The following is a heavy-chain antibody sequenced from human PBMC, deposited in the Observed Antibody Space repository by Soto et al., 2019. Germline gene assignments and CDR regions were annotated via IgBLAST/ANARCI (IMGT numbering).Heavy chain of an antibody. CDR2: VYYSGST. CDR1: GGSISSSSYY. CDR3: GKLLYDSRGYYYFAY. J-gene: IGHJ4*02. Sequence: SETLSLTCTVSGGSISSSSYYWGWIRQPPGKGLEWIGSVYYSGSTYDNPSLKSRITLSVDRSKSQFSLKLTSVTAADTAVYYCGKLLYDSRGYYYFAYWGRETRVPV. D-gene: IGHD3-22*01. V-gene: IGHV4-39*01.